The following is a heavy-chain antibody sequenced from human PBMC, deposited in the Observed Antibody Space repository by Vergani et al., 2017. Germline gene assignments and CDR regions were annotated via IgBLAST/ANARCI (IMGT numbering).Heavy chain of an antibody. CDR2: VLFDGSNE. D-gene: IGHD2-15*01. Sequence: QVQLVESGGGVVQPGGSLRLSCAASGFTFSSYGMQWVRQAPGKGLEWVAYVLFDGSNEYYADSVKGRFIVSRDNSNDALYLQMNSLRTDDTAVYYCARDLAYCHEGSCALWGQGSVVTVSS. CDR3: ARDLAYCHEGSCAL. V-gene: IGHV3-30*02. CDR1: GFTFSSYG. J-gene: IGHJ4*02.